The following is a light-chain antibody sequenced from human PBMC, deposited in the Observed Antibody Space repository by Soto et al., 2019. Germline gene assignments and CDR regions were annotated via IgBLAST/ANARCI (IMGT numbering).Light chain of an antibody. Sequence: QSALTQPPSASGTPGQRVTISCSGSSSNIGSHPVDWYQHLPGMAPKLLIYSTDQRPSGITDRFSGSKSGTSAALAISGLQSEDEAEYYCAAWDDSLKGWVFGGGTKLTVL. CDR3: AAWDDSLKGWV. J-gene: IGLJ3*02. V-gene: IGLV1-44*01. CDR1: SSNIGSHP. CDR2: STD.